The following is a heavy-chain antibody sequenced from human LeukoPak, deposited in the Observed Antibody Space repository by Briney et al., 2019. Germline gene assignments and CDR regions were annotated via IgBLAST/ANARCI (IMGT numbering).Heavy chain of an antibody. D-gene: IGHD6-19*01. CDR3: ARGSSSAWDYYMDV. V-gene: IGHV4-4*07. J-gene: IGHJ6*03. CDR2: IYTSGST. Sequence: PSETLSLTCTVSGGSISSYYWSWIRQPAGKGLEWIGRIYTSGSTNYNPSLKSRVTMSVDTSKTQLSLKLRSVTAADTAVYYCARGSSSAWDYYMDVWGKGATVTISS. CDR1: GGSISSYY.